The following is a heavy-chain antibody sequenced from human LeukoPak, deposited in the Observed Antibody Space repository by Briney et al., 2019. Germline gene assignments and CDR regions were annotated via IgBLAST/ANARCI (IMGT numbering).Heavy chain of an antibody. CDR3: TRNGVLGAARLTPFTGDY. D-gene: IGHD6-6*01. Sequence: GGSLRLSCTAPGFTFGDYAMSWFRQAPGKGLEWVGFIRSKAYGGTTEYAASVKGRFTISRDDSKSIAYLQMNSLKTEDTAVYYCTRNGVLGAARLTPFTGDYWGQGTLVTVSS. CDR2: IRSKAYGGTT. V-gene: IGHV3-49*03. CDR1: GFTFGDYA. J-gene: IGHJ4*02.